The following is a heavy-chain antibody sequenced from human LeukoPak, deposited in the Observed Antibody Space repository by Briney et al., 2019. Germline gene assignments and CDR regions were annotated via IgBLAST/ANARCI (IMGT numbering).Heavy chain of an antibody. J-gene: IGHJ4*02. D-gene: IGHD3-16*01. CDR3: VGAFLGY. V-gene: IGHV3-15*01. CDR2: ITRNSDGGAT. CDR1: GFTFSNTW. Sequence: GGSLRLSCAASGFTFSNTWMSWFRQAPGKGLEWVGHITRNSDGGATNYGAPVKGRFTISRDDSKNTLYLQMSSLTTEDTAIYYCVGAFLGYWGQGTLVTVSS.